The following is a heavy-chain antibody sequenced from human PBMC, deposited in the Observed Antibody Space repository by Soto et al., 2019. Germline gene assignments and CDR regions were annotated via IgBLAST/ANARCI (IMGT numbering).Heavy chain of an antibody. V-gene: IGHV3-7*01. CDR2: IKQDGSEK. CDR1: GFTFSSYW. Sequence: EVQLVESGGGLVQPGGSLRLSCAASGFTFSSYWMSWVRQAPGKGLEWVANIKQDGSEKYYVDSVKGRFTISRDNAKNSLYMKMNSLRAEDTAVYYCARETASYGWYFDLWGRGTLVTVSS. J-gene: IGHJ2*01. D-gene: IGHD3-10*01. CDR3: ARETASYGWYFDL.